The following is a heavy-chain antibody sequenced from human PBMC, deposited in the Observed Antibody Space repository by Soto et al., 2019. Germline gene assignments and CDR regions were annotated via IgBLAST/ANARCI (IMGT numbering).Heavy chain of an antibody. CDR3: ARAWKYSSSWCWFGP. J-gene: IGHJ5*02. CDR2: INPNSGGT. D-gene: IGHD6-13*01. Sequence: QVQLVQSGAEVKKPGASVKVSCKASGYTFTGYYMHWVRQAPGQGLEWMGWINPNSGGTNYAQKFQGRVTMTRDTSSSTAYMELRRLRSDDTAGYYGARAWKYSSSWCWFGPWGPGALVNVSS. V-gene: IGHV1-2*02. CDR1: GYTFTGYY.